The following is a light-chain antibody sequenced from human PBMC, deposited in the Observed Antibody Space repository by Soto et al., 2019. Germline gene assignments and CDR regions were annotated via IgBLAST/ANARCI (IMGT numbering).Light chain of an antibody. CDR1: SSDIGGYNY. V-gene: IGLV2-8*01. CDR2: EVS. Sequence: QSVLTQPPSASGSPGQSVTISCTGTSSDIGGYNYVSWYQQHPGKAPKLMIYEVSKLPSGVPDRFSGSKSGNTASLTVSGIQADDEADYYCSSYAGSNNYVFVRGTKLTVL. J-gene: IGLJ1*01. CDR3: SSYAGSNNYV.